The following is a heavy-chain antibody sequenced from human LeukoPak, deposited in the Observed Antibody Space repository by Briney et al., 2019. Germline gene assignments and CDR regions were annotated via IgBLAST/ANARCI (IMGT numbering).Heavy chain of an antibody. Sequence: GGSLRLSCAASGFTFSSYWMSWVRQAPGKGLEWVANIKEDGTETYYVDSVKGRFTISRDNAKNSLYLQMNSLRVEDTAVYYCAKEGRSLQTYWGQGTLVTVSS. CDR1: GFTFSSYW. CDR3: AKEGRSLQTY. J-gene: IGHJ4*02. V-gene: IGHV3-7*03. CDR2: IKEDGTET. D-gene: IGHD5-24*01.